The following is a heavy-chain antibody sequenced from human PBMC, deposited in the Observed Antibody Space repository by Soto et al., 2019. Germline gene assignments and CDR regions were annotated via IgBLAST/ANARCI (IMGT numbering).Heavy chain of an antibody. D-gene: IGHD6-13*01. CDR1: GFIFNSYS. Sequence: GGSLRLSCAASGFIFNSYSMAWVRQAPGKGLEWVSSITSDTTYIFYADSVKGRFTISRDNAKNTVYLQMNSLRAEDTAVYYCAKDRGYYSSSWPSYWGQGTLVTV. V-gene: IGHV3-21*01. CDR2: ITSDTTYI. J-gene: IGHJ4*02. CDR3: AKDRGYYSSSWPSY.